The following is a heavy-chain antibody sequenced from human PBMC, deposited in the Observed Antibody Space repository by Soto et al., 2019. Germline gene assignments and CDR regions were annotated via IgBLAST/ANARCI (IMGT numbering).Heavy chain of an antibody. J-gene: IGHJ2*01. D-gene: IGHD3-3*01. CDR3: ARYRFWSGYYSFFQAGDGIRDCSTVSAFRLNRSSDL. Sequence: GKGLEWIGEINNSGRTNYNPSLKSRVTISVDTSKNQYPLKLSSVTAADTAVYYCARYRFWSGYYSFFQAGDGIRDCSTVSAFRLNRSSDL. V-gene: IGHV4-34*01. CDR2: INNSGRT.